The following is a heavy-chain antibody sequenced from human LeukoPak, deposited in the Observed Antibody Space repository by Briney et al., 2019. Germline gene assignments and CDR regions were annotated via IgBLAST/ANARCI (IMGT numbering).Heavy chain of an antibody. J-gene: IGHJ4*02. CDR1: GYSFTSYW. Sequence: GESLKISCKGSGYSFTSYWIGWVRQMPGKGLEWMGIIYPGDSDTRYSPSFQGQVTISADKSISTAYLQWSRLKASDTAMYYCSTTDVDTAMVTPNYWGQGTLVTVSS. V-gene: IGHV5-51*01. CDR3: STTDVDTAMVTPNY. D-gene: IGHD5-18*01. CDR2: IYPGDSDT.